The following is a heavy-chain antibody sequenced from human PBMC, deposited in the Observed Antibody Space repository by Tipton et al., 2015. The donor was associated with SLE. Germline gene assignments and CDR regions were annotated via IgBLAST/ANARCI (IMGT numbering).Heavy chain of an antibody. CDR2: ISSSGTSV. CDR3: ARFSPMIQGVIEEYYYYGLDV. V-gene: IGHV3-11*01. D-gene: IGHD3-10*01. CDR1: GFTFSDCF. Sequence: SLRLFCAASGFTFSDCFMSWIRQAPGKGLEWVSDISSSGTSVYYADSVKGRFTISRDNAKNSLFLQMNSLRAEDAAVYHCARFSPMIQGVIEEYYYYGLDVWGQGTTVTVSS. J-gene: IGHJ6*02.